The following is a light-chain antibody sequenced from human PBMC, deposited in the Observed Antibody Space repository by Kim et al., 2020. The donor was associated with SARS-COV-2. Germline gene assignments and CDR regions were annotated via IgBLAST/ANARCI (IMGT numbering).Light chain of an antibody. Sequence: PGGTVTLTCDSTGPVTSDHWPYWFQQKPGQAPRTLIYDTSSKHSWTPARFSGSLLGGKAALTLSGAQPEDGADYYCLLSESGTAVFGGGTQLTVL. J-gene: IGLJ2*01. CDR1: GPVTSDHW. CDR3: LLSESGTAV. V-gene: IGLV7-46*01. CDR2: DTS.